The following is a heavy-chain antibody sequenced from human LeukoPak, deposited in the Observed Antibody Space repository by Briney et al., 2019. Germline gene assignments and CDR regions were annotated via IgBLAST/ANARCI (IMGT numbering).Heavy chain of an antibody. CDR2: IYTSGST. D-gene: IGHD4-17*01. CDR1: GGSISSYY. Sequence: SETLSLTCTVSGGSISSYYWSWIRQPAGKGLEWIGRIYTSGSTNYNPSLKSRVTMSVDTSKNQFSLKLSSVTAADTAVYYCARGEPYGDYFDYWDQGTLVTVSS. V-gene: IGHV4-4*07. J-gene: IGHJ4*02. CDR3: ARGEPYGDYFDY.